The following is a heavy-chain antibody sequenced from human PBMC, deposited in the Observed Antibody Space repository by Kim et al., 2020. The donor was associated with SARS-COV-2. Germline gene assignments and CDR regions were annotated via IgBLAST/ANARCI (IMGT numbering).Heavy chain of an antibody. CDR3: ASNLVGDTDLGP. D-gene: IGHD1-26*01. J-gene: IGHJ5*02. CDR1: GFTFSSHV. CDR2: IPYEGRTQ. Sequence: GGSLRLSCAASGFTFSSHVMHWVRQAPGKGLEWVALIPYEGRTQKYTDSVKGRFTVSRDNSKNTLFLQMNSLRPEDTAVYYCASNLVGDTDLGPWGQGTLVTVSS. V-gene: IGHV3-30*03.